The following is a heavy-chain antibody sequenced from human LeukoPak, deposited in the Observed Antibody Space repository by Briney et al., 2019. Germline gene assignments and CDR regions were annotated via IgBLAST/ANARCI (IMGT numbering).Heavy chain of an antibody. J-gene: IGHJ6*02. CDR1: GFTVSSNH. CDR2: IYSDGST. V-gene: IGHV3-53*01. CDR3: AKSKLRFLEWYPPVDV. D-gene: IGHD3-3*01. Sequence: GGSLRLSCAASGFTVSSNHMSWVRQAPGRGLEWVSVIYSDGSTYYADSVKGRFTISRDSSKNMLYLQMNSLRAEDTAVYYCAKSKLRFLEWYPPVDVWGQGTTVTVSS.